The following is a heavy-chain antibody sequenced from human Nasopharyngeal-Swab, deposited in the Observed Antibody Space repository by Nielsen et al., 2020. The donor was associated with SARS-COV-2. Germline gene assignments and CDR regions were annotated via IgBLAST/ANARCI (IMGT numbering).Heavy chain of an antibody. CDR3: ARGRGYSSIFDY. CDR2: ISSSSSYV. J-gene: IGHJ4*02. V-gene: IGHV3-21*01. CDR1: GFTFSSYS. D-gene: IGHD5-18*01. Sequence: GVLKISCAASGFTFSSYSMNWVRQAPGKGLEWVSSISSSSSYVYYADSVKGRFTISRDNAKNSLYLQMNSLRAEDTAVYYCARGRGYSSIFDYWGQGTLVTVSS.